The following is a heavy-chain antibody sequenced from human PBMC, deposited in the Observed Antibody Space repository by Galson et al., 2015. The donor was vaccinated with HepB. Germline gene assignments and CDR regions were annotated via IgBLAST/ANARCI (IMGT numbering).Heavy chain of an antibody. V-gene: IGHV3-21*01. Sequence: SLRLSCAASGFTFSSYSMNWVRQAPGKGLEWASSISSSSTYIYYADSVKGRFTISRDNAKNSLYLQMNSLRAEDTAVYYRASEGYSSGYSLGWGQGTLVTVSS. CDR2: ISSSSTYI. CDR1: GFTFSSYS. J-gene: IGHJ4*02. CDR3: ASEGYSSGYSLG. D-gene: IGHD5-18*01.